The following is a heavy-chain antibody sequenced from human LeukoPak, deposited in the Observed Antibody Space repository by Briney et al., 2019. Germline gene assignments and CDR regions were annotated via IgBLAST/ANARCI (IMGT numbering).Heavy chain of an antibody. Sequence: SETLSLTCTVSGGSISSYYWSWIRQPPGKGLEWIGYFYYSGSTNYNPSLKSRVTISVDTSKNQFSLKLSSVTAADTAVYYCARDRRGSSGYLWYFDLWGRGTLVTVSS. D-gene: IGHD3-22*01. J-gene: IGHJ2*01. CDR3: ARDRRGSSGYLWYFDL. CDR1: GGSISSYY. V-gene: IGHV4-59*01. CDR2: FYYSGST.